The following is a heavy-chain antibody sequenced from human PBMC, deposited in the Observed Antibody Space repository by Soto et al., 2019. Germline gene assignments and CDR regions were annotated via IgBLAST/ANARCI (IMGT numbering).Heavy chain of an antibody. CDR1: GFTFGDYA. D-gene: IGHD3-10*01. CDR2: IRSKAYGGTT. Sequence: EVQLVESGGGLVQPGRSLRLSCTASGFTFGDYAMSLFRQAPGKGLEWVGFIRSKAYGGTTEYAASVKGRFTISRDDSKSIAYLQMNSLKTEDTAVYYCTRVWGSGSYSHYYYMDVWGKGTTVTVSS. J-gene: IGHJ6*03. CDR3: TRVWGSGSYSHYYYMDV. V-gene: IGHV3-49*03.